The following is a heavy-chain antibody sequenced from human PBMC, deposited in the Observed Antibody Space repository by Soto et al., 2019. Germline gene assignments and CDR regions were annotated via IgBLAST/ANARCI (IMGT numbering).Heavy chain of an antibody. Sequence: TLSLTCTVSGGSISSGGYYWSWIRQHPGKGLEWIGYIYYSGSTYYNPSLKSRVTISVDTSKNQFSLKLSSVTAADTAVDYCARHSRGASFDYWGQGTLVTVSS. CDR3: ARHSRGASFDY. V-gene: IGHV4-31*03. J-gene: IGHJ4*02. CDR1: GGSISSGGYY. D-gene: IGHD3-10*01. CDR2: IYYSGST.